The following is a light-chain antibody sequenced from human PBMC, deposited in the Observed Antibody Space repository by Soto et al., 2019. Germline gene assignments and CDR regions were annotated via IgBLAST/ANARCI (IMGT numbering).Light chain of an antibody. CDR3: QQYHSYSWT. CDR1: QSISSW. J-gene: IGKJ1*01. V-gene: IGKV1-5*03. CDR2: KAS. Sequence: DIQMTQSPSTLSASVGDRVTITCRASQSISSWLAWYQQKPGKAPKLLIYKASSLESGVPSRFSGSGSGTEFTLTVSSLQPDDFAAYCCQQYHSYSWTFGQGTKVEIK.